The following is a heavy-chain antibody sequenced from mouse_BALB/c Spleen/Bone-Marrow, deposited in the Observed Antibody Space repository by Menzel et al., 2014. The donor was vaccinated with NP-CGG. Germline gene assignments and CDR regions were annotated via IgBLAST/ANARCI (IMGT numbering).Heavy chain of an antibody. CDR3: ASNYYGSSYAMDY. D-gene: IGHD1-1*01. Sequence: QVQLQQPGPELVKPGASVKISCKASGYALSSSWMNWVKQRPGQGLEWIGRIYPGDGDTNYNGKFKGKATLTADKSSSTAYMQLSSLTSVDSAVYFCASNYYGSSYAMDYWGQGTSVTVSS. CDR2: IYPGDGDT. J-gene: IGHJ4*01. V-gene: IGHV1-82*01. CDR1: GYALSSSW.